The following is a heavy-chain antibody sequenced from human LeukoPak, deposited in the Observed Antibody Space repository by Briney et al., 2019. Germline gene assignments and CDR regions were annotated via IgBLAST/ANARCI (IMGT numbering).Heavy chain of an antibody. CDR1: GFTFSSYW. D-gene: IGHD6-19*01. Sequence: GGSLRLSCAASGFTFSSYWMSLVRQAPGKGLEWVANIKQDGSEKYYVDSVKGRFTISRDNAKNSLYLQMNSLRAEDTAVYYCARDPPGIAVAGTDGMDVWGQGTTVTVSS. V-gene: IGHV3-7*01. CDR2: IKQDGSEK. CDR3: ARDPPGIAVAGTDGMDV. J-gene: IGHJ6*02.